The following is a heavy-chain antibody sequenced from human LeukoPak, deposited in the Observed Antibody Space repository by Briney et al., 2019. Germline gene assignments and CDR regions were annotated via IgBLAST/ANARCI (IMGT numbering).Heavy chain of an antibody. J-gene: IGHJ4*02. CDR2: MNPNSGNT. D-gene: IGHD3-10*01. CDR3: ARAHDTMVRGVSGY. CDR1: GYTFTSYD. Sequence: ASVKVSCKASGYTFTSYDINWVRQATGQGLERMGWMNPNSGNTGYAQKFQGRVTMTRNTSISTAYMELSSLRSEDTAVYYCARAHDTMVRGVSGYWGQGTLVTVSS. V-gene: IGHV1-8*01.